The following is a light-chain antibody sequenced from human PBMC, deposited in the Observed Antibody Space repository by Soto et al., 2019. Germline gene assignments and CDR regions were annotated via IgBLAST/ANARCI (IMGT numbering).Light chain of an antibody. J-gene: IGKJ3*01. CDR1: QSVSSSY. V-gene: IGKV3-20*01. Sequence: EIVLTQSPGTLSLSPGERATLSCRASQSVSSSYLAWYQQKPGQAPRLLIYGASSRATGIPDRFSGSGSRTDFTLTISRLEPEDFAVYYCLQYGSSPFTFGPGTKVDIK. CDR3: LQYGSSPFT. CDR2: GAS.